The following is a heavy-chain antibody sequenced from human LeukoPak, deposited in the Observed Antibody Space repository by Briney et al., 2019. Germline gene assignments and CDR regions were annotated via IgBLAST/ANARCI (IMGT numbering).Heavy chain of an antibody. CDR1: GFTFSDYY. J-gene: IGHJ4*02. Sequence: PGGSLRLSCAASGFTFSDYYMSWIRQAPGKGLEWVSYISSSSSYTNYADSVKGRFTISRDNAKNSLYLQMNSLRDEDTAVYFCARDRPPVGAIDYWGQGTLVTVSS. D-gene: IGHD1-26*01. CDR2: ISSSSSYT. CDR3: ARDRPPVGAIDY. V-gene: IGHV3-11*06.